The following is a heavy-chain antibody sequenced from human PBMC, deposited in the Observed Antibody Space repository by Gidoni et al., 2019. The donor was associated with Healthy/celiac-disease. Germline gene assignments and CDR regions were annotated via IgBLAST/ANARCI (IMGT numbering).Heavy chain of an antibody. V-gene: IGHV4-61*08. CDR1: GGSVRSGGHY. Sequence: QVQLQESGPGLVKPSETLSLTCTVSGGSVRSGGHYWRWIRQPPGKGLEWIGYIYYSGITNYNPSLKSRVTISVDTSKNQFSLKLSSVTAADTAVYYCARDVWEVGFDYWGQGTLVTVSS. CDR3: ARDVWEVGFDY. D-gene: IGHD1-26*01. CDR2: IYYSGIT. J-gene: IGHJ4*02.